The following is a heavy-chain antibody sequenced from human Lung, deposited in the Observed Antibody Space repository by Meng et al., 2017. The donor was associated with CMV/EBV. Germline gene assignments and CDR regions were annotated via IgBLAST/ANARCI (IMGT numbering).Heavy chain of an antibody. CDR3: TRRGPAAMGGMDV. D-gene: IGHD2-2*01. V-gene: IGHV3-73*01. CDR2: IRSKANSYAT. J-gene: IGHJ6*02. Sequence: GEXXKISCAASGFTFSGSAMHWVRQASGKGLEWVGRIRSKANSYATAYAASVKGRFTISRDDSKNTAYLQMNSLKTEDTAVYYCTRRGPAAMGGMDVWGQGTXVTVSS. CDR1: GFTFSGSA.